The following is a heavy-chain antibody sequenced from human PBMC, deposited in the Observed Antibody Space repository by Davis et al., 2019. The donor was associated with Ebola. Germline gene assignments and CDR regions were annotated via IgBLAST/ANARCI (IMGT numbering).Heavy chain of an antibody. Sequence: LKISCAASGFTFSSYEMNWVRQAPGKGLEWVSYISSSGSTIYYADSVKGRFTISRDNAKNSLYLQMNSLRAEDTAVYYCARRWELLGYYYGMDVWGQGTTVTVSS. V-gene: IGHV3-48*03. J-gene: IGHJ6*02. CDR1: GFTFSSYE. CDR2: ISSSGSTI. D-gene: IGHD1-26*01. CDR3: ARRWELLGYYYGMDV.